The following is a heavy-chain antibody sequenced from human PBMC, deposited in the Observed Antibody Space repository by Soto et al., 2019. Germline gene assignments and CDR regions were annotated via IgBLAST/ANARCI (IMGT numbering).Heavy chain of an antibody. D-gene: IGHD6-19*01. J-gene: IGHJ4*02. CDR1: GGTFSCYY. CDR2: INHSGST. Sequence: SETRSLTCSVYGGTFSCYYLSWIRNARGKGLEWIREINHSGSTNYTPSLTSRVTMSVDTSKNKFSLKLSSVTAADPAAYYCARGWGEYSSGRGTDYWGQGTLGTASS. CDR3: ARGWGEYSSGRGTDY. V-gene: IGHV4-34*01.